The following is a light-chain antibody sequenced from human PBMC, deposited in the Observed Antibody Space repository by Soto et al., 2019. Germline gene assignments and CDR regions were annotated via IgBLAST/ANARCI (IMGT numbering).Light chain of an antibody. CDR3: QQSYSTPYS. Sequence: DIEMTQSPSSLSASVGDRVTINCRASQSISSYLNWYQQKPGKTPKLLIYAASSLQSGVPSRFSGSVSGTDFSLTISSLQPEDFATYYCQQSYSTPYSFGEGNKLEIK. J-gene: IGKJ2*01. V-gene: IGKV1-39*01. CDR2: AAS. CDR1: QSISSY.